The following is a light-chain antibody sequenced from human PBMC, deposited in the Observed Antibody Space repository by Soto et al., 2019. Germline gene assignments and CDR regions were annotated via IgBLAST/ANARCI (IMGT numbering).Light chain of an antibody. V-gene: IGLV2-14*01. Sequence: QSVLTQPASVCGSPGQAIAISCTGTSSDVGGYNYVSWYQQHPGKAPKLMVYDVSNRPSGVSNRSSGSKSGNTASLTISGLQAEDEADYYCSSYTSSSTYVFGTGTKVTVL. J-gene: IGLJ1*01. CDR2: DVS. CDR1: SSDVGGYNY. CDR3: SSYTSSSTYV.